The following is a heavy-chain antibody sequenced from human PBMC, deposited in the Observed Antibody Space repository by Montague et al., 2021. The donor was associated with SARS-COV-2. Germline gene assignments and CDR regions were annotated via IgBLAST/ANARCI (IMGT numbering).Heavy chain of an antibody. CDR2: IYYSGST. CDR3: AGEISGQDYFDY. CDR1: GGSISSNY. Sequence: SETLSLTCTVSGGSISSNYWNWIRQPPGRGLEWIGYIYYSGSTNYNPSLARRVTISADTSKNHFSLKLRSVAAADTAVYYCAGEISGQDYFDYWGQGTLVTVSS. J-gene: IGHJ4*02. V-gene: IGHV4-59*01. D-gene: IGHD3-10*01.